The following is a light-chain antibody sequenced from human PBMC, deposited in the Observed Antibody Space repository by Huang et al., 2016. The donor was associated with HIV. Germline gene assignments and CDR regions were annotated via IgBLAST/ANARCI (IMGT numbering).Light chain of an antibody. Sequence: DIVMTQSPLSLPVTPGEPASISCRSSQSLVHANGYNYLDWYLQQPVQWPQVLIYMGTRRARGVPDRFSGSGSGTNFTLEINRVEAEDVGTYYCMQTLQSLTFGGGTKVEIK. J-gene: IGKJ4*01. V-gene: IGKV2-28*01. CDR1: QSLVHANGYNY. CDR2: MGT. CDR3: MQTLQSLT.